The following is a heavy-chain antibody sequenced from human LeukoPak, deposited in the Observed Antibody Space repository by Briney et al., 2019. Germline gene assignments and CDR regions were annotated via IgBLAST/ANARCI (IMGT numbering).Heavy chain of an antibody. CDR2: ISSNGGNI. CDR3: VREWYSAMY. J-gene: IGHJ4*02. D-gene: IGHD1-1*01. Sequence: GGSLRLSCSASGFTFSSYAMHWVRPAPGKGLEYVSTISSNGGNIYYADSVKGRFTISRDNSKNTLHLQMSSLRPDDTAVYYCVREWYSAMYWGQGTLVTASS. V-gene: IGHV3-64D*06. CDR1: GFTFSSYA.